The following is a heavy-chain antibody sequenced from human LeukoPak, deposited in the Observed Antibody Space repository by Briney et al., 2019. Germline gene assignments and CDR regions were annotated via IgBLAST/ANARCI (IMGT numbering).Heavy chain of an antibody. V-gene: IGHV4-4*02. Sequence: PSGTLSLTCAVSGGSISSSNWWSWVRQPPGKGLEWVGEIYHSGSTNYNPSLKSRVTISVDKSKNQFSLKLSSVTAADTAVYYCARDTHKYYYDSSGYYELGYWGQGTLVTVSS. CDR3: ARDTHKYYYDSSGYYELGY. CDR2: IYHSGST. CDR1: GGSISSSNW. J-gene: IGHJ4*02. D-gene: IGHD3-22*01.